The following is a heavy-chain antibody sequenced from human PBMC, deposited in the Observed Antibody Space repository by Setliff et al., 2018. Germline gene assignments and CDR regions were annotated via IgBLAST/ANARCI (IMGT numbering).Heavy chain of an antibody. V-gene: IGHV4-39*07. Sequence: SETLSLTCTVSGGSISTTDYYWGWIRQPPGKGLEWIGCVSYSGNTYYSPSLKSRVTMFVDTSKNQFSLMLYSVTAADTAIYYCARYDSSGYSENYYFDYWGQGTLVTVSS. CDR1: GGSISTTDYY. D-gene: IGHD3-22*01. CDR2: VSYSGNT. CDR3: ARYDSSGYSENYYFDY. J-gene: IGHJ4*02.